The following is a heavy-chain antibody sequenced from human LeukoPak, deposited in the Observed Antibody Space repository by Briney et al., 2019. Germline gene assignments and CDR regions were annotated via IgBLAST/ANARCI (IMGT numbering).Heavy chain of an antibody. CDR1: GGSFSGYY. Sequence: SETLSLTCAVYGGSFSGYYWSWIRQPPGKGLEWIGEINHSGSTNYNPSLKSRVTISVDTSKNQFSLKLSSVTAADTAVYYCARGPCSSGIDYWGQGTLVTVSS. D-gene: IGHD6-19*01. CDR3: ARGPCSSGIDY. CDR2: INHSGST. J-gene: IGHJ4*02. V-gene: IGHV4-34*01.